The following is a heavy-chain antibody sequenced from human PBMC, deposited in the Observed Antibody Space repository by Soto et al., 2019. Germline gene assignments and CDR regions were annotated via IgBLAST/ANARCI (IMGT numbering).Heavy chain of an antibody. V-gene: IGHV3-30*18. D-gene: IGHD6-19*01. J-gene: IGHJ6*02. CDR3: AKGVAGHYYYYGMDV. CDR1: GFTFSSYG. Sequence: GSLRLSCAASGFTFSSYGMHWVRQAPGKGLEWVAVISYDGSNKYYADSVKGRFTTSRDNSKNTLYLQMNSLRAEDTAVYYCAKGVAGHYYYYGMDVWGQGTTVTVSS. CDR2: ISYDGSNK.